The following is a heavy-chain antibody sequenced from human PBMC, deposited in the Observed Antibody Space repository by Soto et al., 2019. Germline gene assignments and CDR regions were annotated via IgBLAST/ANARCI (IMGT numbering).Heavy chain of an antibody. CDR1: GGSISSDGYY. Sequence: QVQLQESGPGLVKPSQTLSLTCTVSGGSISSDGYYWSWIRQHPGKGLEWIGYIDYSGSTYYNPSLKSRVTISVDTSKNQFSLKLSSVTAADTAVYYCARVRATYSSSCFDYWGQGTLVTVSS. V-gene: IGHV4-31*03. D-gene: IGHD6-6*01. CDR2: IDYSGST. J-gene: IGHJ4*02. CDR3: ARVRATYSSSCFDY.